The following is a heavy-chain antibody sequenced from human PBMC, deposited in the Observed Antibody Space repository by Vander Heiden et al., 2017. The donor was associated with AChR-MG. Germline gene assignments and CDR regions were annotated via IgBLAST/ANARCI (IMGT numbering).Heavy chain of an antibody. CDR1: GYSFTSYW. D-gene: IGHD3-22*01. V-gene: IGHV5-51*01. Sequence: EVQLVQSGAEVKKPGESLKISCKGSGYSFTSYWIGWVRQMPGKGLEWMGIIYPGDSDTRYSPSFQGQVTISADKSISTAYLQWSSLKASDTAMYYCARQFHYDSSGYYYLGTFGWFDPWGQGTLVTVSS. CDR2: IYPGDSDT. J-gene: IGHJ5*02. CDR3: ARQFHYDSSGYYYLGTFGWFDP.